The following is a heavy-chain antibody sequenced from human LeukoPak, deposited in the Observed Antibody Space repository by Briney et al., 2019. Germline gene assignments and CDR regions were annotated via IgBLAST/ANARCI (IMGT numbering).Heavy chain of an antibody. V-gene: IGHV3-7*01. CDR2: IKQDGSEK. CDR3: ARTCSGSYMYFDY. Sequence: GGSLRLSCAASGFTFSNYWMSWARQAPGKGLEWVANIKQDGSEKYYVDSVKGRFTISRDNAKNSLDLQINSLRAEDTAVYYCARTCSGSYMYFDYWGQGTLVTVSP. J-gene: IGHJ4*02. D-gene: IGHD1-26*01. CDR1: GFTFSNYW.